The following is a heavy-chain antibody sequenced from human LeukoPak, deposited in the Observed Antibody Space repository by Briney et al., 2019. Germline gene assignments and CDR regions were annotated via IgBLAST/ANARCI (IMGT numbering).Heavy chain of an antibody. Sequence: PSETLSLTCTVSGGSISSGDYYWSWIRQPLGKGLEWIGYIYYSGSTYYNPSLKSRVTISVDTSKNQFSLKLSSVTAADTAVYYCARVVPAAMEIDYWGQGTLVTVSS. J-gene: IGHJ4*02. CDR3: ARVVPAAMEIDY. CDR2: IYYSGST. CDR1: GGSISSGDYY. V-gene: IGHV4-30-4*01. D-gene: IGHD2-2*01.